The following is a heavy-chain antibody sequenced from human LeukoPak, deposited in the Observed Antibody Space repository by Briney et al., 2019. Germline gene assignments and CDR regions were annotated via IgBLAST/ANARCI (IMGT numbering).Heavy chain of an antibody. Sequence: SGTLSLTCAVSGGSISSSNWWSWVCQPPGKGLEWIGEIYHSGSTNYNPSLKSRVTISVDKSKNQFSLKLSSVTAADTAVYYCARAEDIVVVPAAMFSYYYYGMDVWGQGTTVTVSS. D-gene: IGHD2-2*01. CDR1: GGSISSSNW. CDR2: IYHSGST. V-gene: IGHV4-4*02. CDR3: ARAEDIVVVPAAMFSYYYYGMDV. J-gene: IGHJ6*02.